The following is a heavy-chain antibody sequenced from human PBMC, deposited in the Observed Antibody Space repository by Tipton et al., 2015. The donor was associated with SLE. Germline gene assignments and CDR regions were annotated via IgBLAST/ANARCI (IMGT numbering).Heavy chain of an antibody. J-gene: IGHJ4*02. V-gene: IGHV3-72*01. CDR1: GFIFSDHY. Sequence: SLRLSCAASGFIFSDHYMDWVRQAPGKGLEWVARSRNKANSYSTGYAASVKGRFTISRDDSKNSLYLQMNSLETEDTAVYYCVRGYCGFDSWGQGSRVTVSA. CDR2: SRNKANSYST. D-gene: IGHD3-10*01. CDR3: VRGYCGFDS.